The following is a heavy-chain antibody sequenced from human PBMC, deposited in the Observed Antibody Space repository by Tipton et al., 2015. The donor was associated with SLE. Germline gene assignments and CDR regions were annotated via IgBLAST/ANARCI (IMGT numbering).Heavy chain of an antibody. CDR2: IYYSGST. D-gene: IGHD2-21*01. CDR1: GGSISSHY. Sequence: LRLSCTVSGGSISSHYWSWIRQPPGKGLEWIGYIYYSGSTNYNPSLKSRVTLSVDTSENQFSLKLSSVTAADTAVYYCARVGGGGHRHYAFDIGGQGTMVTVSS. CDR3: ARVGGGGHRHYAFDI. V-gene: IGHV4-59*11. J-gene: IGHJ3*02.